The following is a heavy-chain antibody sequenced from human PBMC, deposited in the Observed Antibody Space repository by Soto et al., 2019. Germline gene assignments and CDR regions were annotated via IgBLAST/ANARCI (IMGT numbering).Heavy chain of an antibody. V-gene: IGHV1-46*01. D-gene: IGHD1-26*01. J-gene: IGHJ5*02. CDR1: GYTFTSYY. CDR3: ARVALSGGGWLDP. Sequence: QVQLVQSGAEVKKPGASVNVSCKASGYTFTSYYMHWVRQAPGQGLEWMGIINPRGGSTTYAQKFQGRVTATRDTSTSTVYMELSNLRSDDTAIYYCARVALSGGGWLDPWGQGTLVTVSS. CDR2: INPRGGST.